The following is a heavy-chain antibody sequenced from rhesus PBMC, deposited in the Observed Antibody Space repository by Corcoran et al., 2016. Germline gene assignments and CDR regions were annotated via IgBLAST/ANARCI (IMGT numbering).Heavy chain of an antibody. Sequence: QVQLEESGPGLVKPSETLSLTCAVSGGSISDSYRWSWIRQPPGTGLEWLGYIYDSRTSTTSNPTLKSRVTISNDTSKNQFSVKLGSVTAADTAVYYCARAQYLDWLLYEYYFDYWGQGVLVTVSS. V-gene: IGHV4S10*01. J-gene: IGHJ4*01. CDR3: ARAQYLDWLLYEYYFDY. CDR2: IYDSRTST. D-gene: IGHD3-3*01. CDR1: GGSISDSYR.